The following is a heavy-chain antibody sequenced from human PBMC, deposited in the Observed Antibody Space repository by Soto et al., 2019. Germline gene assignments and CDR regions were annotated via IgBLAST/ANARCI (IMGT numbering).Heavy chain of an antibody. V-gene: IGHV3-48*01. Sequence: PGGSLRLSCAASGFTFSSYSMNWVRQAPGKGLEWVSYISSSSSTIYYADSVKGRFTISRDNAKNSLYLQMNSLRAEDTAVYYCERFIGDEHWPDAFDIWGQGIMVSVS. D-gene: IGHD2-21*02. CDR1: GFTFSSYS. CDR2: ISSSSSTI. J-gene: IGHJ3*02. CDR3: ERFIGDEHWPDAFDI.